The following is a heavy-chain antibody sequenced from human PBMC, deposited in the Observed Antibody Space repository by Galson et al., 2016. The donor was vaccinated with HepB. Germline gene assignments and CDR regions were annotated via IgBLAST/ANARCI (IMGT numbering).Heavy chain of an antibody. CDR3: AVSMGGAFDWYDYLDY. CDR1: GFTFSTYA. Sequence: SLRLSCAASGFTFSTYAMSWVRQVPGKGLVWVSRINSDGSSRNYADSVKGRFTISRDNAESTLYLQMNSLRVEDTALYYCAVSMGGAFDWYDYLDYWGQETLVAVTS. J-gene: IGHJ4*02. V-gene: IGHV3-74*01. D-gene: IGHD3-9*01. CDR2: INSDGSSR.